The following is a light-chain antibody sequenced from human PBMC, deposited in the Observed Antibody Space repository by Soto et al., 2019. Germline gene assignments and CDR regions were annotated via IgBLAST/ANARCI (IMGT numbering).Light chain of an antibody. CDR2: AAS. CDR3: QQSYSTPQT. Sequence: DIQMTQSPSALSASVGDRVTITCQASQDIVIYLNWYQQKPGKAPKLLIYAASSLQSGVPSRFSGSGSGTDFTLTISSLQPEDFATYYCQQSYSTPQTFGQGTKVDIK. V-gene: IGKV1-39*01. J-gene: IGKJ1*01. CDR1: QDIVIY.